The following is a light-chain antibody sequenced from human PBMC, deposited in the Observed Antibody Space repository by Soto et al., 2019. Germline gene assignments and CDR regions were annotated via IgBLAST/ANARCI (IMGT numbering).Light chain of an antibody. CDR1: QSISSY. CDR3: QQSYSTART. Sequence: DIQMTQSPSSLSASVGDRVTITCRASQSISSYLNWYQQKPGKAPKLLIYAASSLKSGAPSRFSGSGSGTGFTLTISSLQPEDFATYYCQQSYSTARTFGQGTKVEIK. CDR2: AAS. J-gene: IGKJ1*01. V-gene: IGKV1-39*01.